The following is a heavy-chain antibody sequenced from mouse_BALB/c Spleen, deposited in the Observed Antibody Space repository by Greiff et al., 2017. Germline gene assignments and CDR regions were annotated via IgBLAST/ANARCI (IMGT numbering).Heavy chain of an antibody. Sequence: EVQLQESGGGLVKPGGSLKLSCAASGFTFSSYAMSWVRQTPEKRLEWVASISSGGSTYYPDSVKGRFTISRDNARNILYLQMSSLRSEDTAMYYCARRKYGNYYAMDYWGQGTSVTVSS. V-gene: IGHV5-6-5*01. CDR3: ARRKYGNYYAMDY. CDR1: GFTFSSYA. CDR2: ISSGGST. J-gene: IGHJ4*01. D-gene: IGHD2-10*02.